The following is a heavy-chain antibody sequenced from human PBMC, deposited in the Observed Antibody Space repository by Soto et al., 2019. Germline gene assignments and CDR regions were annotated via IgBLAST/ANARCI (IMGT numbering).Heavy chain of an antibody. CDR1: GFTFSSYW. Sequence: EAQLVDSGGGLVQPGGSLRLSCAASGFTFSSYWMSWIRQAPGKGLEWVAQIKEDGSEKYYVDSVKGRFTISRDNAENSLYLQTNSLRVEDTAVYYCTRGRNRYHYWGQGTLLTVSS. D-gene: IGHD1-1*01. CDR2: IKEDGSEK. CDR3: TRGRNRYHY. J-gene: IGHJ4*02. V-gene: IGHV3-7*01.